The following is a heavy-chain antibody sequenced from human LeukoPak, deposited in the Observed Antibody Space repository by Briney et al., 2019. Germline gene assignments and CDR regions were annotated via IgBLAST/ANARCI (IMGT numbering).Heavy chain of an antibody. CDR3: ARPETHCSSTSCYDY. CDR2: IYYSGST. J-gene: IGHJ4*02. V-gene: IGHV4-38-2*02. D-gene: IGHD2-2*01. Sequence: SETLSLTCTVSGYSISSGYYWGWIRQPPGKGLEWIGSIYYSGSTYYNPSLKSRVTISVDTSKNQFSLKLSSVTAADTAVYYCARPETHCSSTSCYDYWGQGTLVTVSS. CDR1: GYSISSGYY.